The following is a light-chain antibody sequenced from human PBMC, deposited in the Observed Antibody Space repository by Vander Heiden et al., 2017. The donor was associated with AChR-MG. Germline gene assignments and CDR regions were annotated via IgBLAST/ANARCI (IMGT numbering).Light chain of an antibody. CDR3: QSYDSSLSVV. Sequence: QSVLTQPPSVSGAPGQRVTISCTGSRPNIGAGSDVHWYQQLPGTAPKLLIYGNSNRPSGVPDRFSGSKSGTSASLAITGLQAEDEADYYCQSYDSSLSVVFGGGTKLTVL. V-gene: IGLV1-40*01. J-gene: IGLJ2*01. CDR1: RPNIGAGSD. CDR2: GNS.